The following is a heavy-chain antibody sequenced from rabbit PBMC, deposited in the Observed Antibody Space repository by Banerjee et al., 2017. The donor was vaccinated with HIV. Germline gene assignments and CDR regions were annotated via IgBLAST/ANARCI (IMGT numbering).Heavy chain of an antibody. D-gene: IGHD6-1*01. J-gene: IGHJ4*01. CDR1: GFSFSSNYY. CDR2: IYAGSSGST. CDR3: ARFPGYAGYGYDL. V-gene: IGHV1S40*01. Sequence: QSLEESGGDLVKPGASLKLTCTASGFSFSSNYYMCWVRQAPGKGLEWIACIYAGSSGSTYYASWAKGRFTISKTSSTTVTLQMTSLTDADTATYFCARFPGYAGYGYDLWGPGTLVTVS.